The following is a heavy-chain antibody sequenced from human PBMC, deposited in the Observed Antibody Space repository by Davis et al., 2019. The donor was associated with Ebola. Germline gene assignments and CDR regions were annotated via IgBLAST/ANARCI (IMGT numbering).Heavy chain of an antibody. CDR3: ARTTRGSGWFLDY. CDR1: GGSFSGSY. V-gene: IGHV4-34*12. J-gene: IGHJ4*02. Sequence: MPSESLPLTCAVYGGSFSGSYWSCVRQSPGKGLAWIGEVIYSGISNYNPSLKSRISVSVDRSKNQFSLKLTSVTAADTAVYYCARTTRGSGWFLDYWGQGTLVTVSS. CDR2: VIYSGIS. D-gene: IGHD6-19*01.